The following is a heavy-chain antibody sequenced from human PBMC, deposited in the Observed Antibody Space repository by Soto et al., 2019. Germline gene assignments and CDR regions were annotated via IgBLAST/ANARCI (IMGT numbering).Heavy chain of an antibody. J-gene: IGHJ6*02. CDR2: IGTAGDP. CDR1: GFTFSSYD. CDR3: ARARPRGSYYGYCYYGMDV. Sequence: GGSLRLSCAASGFTFSSYDLHWVRQATGKGLEWVSAIGTAGDPYYPGSVKGRFTISRENAKNSLYLQMNSLRAGDTAVYYCARARPRGSYYGYCYYGMDVWGQGTTVTVSS. V-gene: IGHV3-13*05. D-gene: IGHD1-26*01.